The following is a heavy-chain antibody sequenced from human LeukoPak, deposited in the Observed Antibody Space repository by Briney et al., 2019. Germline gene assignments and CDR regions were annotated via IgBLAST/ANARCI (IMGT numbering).Heavy chain of an antibody. Sequence: SQTLSLTCAISGGSVSSNSAAWNWIRQSPSRGLEWLGRTYYRSKWYNDYAVSVKSRITINPDTSKNQFSLQLNSVTPEDTAVYYCAREGWTTAAAGTFDYWGQGTLVTVSS. D-gene: IGHD6-13*01. CDR2: TYYRSKWYN. CDR3: AREGWTTAAAGTFDY. V-gene: IGHV6-1*01. J-gene: IGHJ4*02. CDR1: GGSVSSNSAA.